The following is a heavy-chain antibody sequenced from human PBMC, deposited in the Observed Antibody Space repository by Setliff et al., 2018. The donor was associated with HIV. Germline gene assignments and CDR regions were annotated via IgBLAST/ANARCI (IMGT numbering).Heavy chain of an antibody. D-gene: IGHD2-15*01. CDR2: INHSGST. V-gene: IGHV4-39*07. CDR1: GGSISSGSYY. J-gene: IGHJ5*02. Sequence: PSETLSLTCTVSGGSISSGSYYWSWIRQPPGKGLEWIGEINHSGSTNYNPSLKSRVTISVDTSKNQFSLELSSVTAADTAVYYCARGEDEVVAATYNWFDPWGLGTLVTVSS. CDR3: ARGEDEVVAATYNWFDP.